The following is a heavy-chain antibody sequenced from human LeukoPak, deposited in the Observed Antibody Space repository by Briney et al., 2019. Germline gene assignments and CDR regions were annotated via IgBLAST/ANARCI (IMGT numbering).Heavy chain of an antibody. D-gene: IGHD3-10*01. CDR2: ISSSSSTI. Sequence: GGSLRLSCAASGFTFSSYSMNWVRQAPGKGLEWVSYISSSSSTIYYADSVKGRFTISRDNAKNPLYLQMNSLRDEDTAVYYCAREPLYGSGSYSFDYWGQGTLVTVSS. CDR1: GFTFSSYS. J-gene: IGHJ4*02. CDR3: AREPLYGSGSYSFDY. V-gene: IGHV3-48*02.